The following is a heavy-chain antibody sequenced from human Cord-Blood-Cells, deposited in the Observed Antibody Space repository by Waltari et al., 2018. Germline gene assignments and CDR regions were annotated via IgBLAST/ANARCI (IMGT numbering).Heavy chain of an antibody. V-gene: IGHV3-48*02. Sequence: EVQLVESGGGLVQPGGSLRLSCAASGFTFSSYSMNWVRQAPGKVLEGVSYISSSSSTIYYADSVKGRFTISRDNAKNSLYLQMNSLRDEDTAVYYCARGQVGSDNWFDPWGQGTLVTVSS. J-gene: IGHJ5*02. CDR1: GFTFSSYS. CDR2: ISSSSSTI. CDR3: ARGQVGSDNWFDP. D-gene: IGHD3-10*01.